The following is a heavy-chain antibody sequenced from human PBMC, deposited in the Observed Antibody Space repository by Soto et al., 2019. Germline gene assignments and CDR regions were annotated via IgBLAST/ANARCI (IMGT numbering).Heavy chain of an antibody. CDR2: ISAYNGNT. Sequence: ASVKVSCKASGYTFTSYGISWVRQAPGQGLEWMGWISAYNGNTNYAQKLQGRVTMTTDTSTSTAYMELRSLRSDDTAVYYCARMNQLPAATIYYYYYYMDVWGKGTTVTVSS. V-gene: IGHV1-18*01. D-gene: IGHD2-15*01. CDR3: ARMNQLPAATIYYYYYYMDV. CDR1: GYTFTSYG. J-gene: IGHJ6*03.